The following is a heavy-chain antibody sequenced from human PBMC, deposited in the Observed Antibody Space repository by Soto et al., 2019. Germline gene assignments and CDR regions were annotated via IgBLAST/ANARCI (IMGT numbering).Heavy chain of an antibody. Sequence: QVQLVESGGGVVQPGRSLRLSCVASGFTFNNYFMHWVRQAPGKGLEWMAVISYDGSDKYYVDSVKGRFTISRDNSKNTLYLHMNSLRAEDTAVYYCARDRYGSGSYFPFDYWGQGTLVTVSS. V-gene: IGHV3-30-3*01. CDR1: GFTFNNYF. CDR2: ISYDGSDK. J-gene: IGHJ4*02. CDR3: ARDRYGSGSYFPFDY. D-gene: IGHD3-10*01.